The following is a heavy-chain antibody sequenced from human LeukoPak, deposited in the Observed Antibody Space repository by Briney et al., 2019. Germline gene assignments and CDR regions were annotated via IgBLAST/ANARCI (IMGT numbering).Heavy chain of an antibody. J-gene: IGHJ4*02. D-gene: IGHD5-12*01. CDR1: GFTFSSFW. CDR2: ISYDGSNK. V-gene: IGHV3-30-3*01. Sequence: GGSLRLSCAASGFTFSSFWMSWVRQAPGKGLAWVALISYDGSNKYYVDSVKGRFTISRDNSKNTLYLQMNSLRVEDTAVYYCARSRGVSGYDFAYWGQGTLVAVSS. CDR3: ARSRGVSGYDFAY.